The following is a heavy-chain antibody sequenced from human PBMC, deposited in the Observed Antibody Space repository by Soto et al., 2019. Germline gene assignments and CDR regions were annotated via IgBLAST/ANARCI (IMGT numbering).Heavy chain of an antibody. CDR3: ARAGWSYGYVLPYCGGDRYPLDY. CDR1: GYTFTSYA. D-gene: IGHD2-21*01. CDR2: INAGNGKT. Sequence: ASVKVSCKASGYTFTSYAMHWVRQAPGQRLEWMGWINAGNGKTKYSQKFQGRVTITRDTSASTAYMELSSLRSEDTAVYYCARAGWSYGYVLPYCGGDRYPLDYWGQGTLVTVSS. J-gene: IGHJ4*02. V-gene: IGHV1-3*01.